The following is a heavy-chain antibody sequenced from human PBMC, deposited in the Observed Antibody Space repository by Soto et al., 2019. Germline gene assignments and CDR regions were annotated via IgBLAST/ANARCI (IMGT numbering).Heavy chain of an antibody. CDR1: GFTVSSNY. V-gene: IGHV3-53*02. CDR3: AGPSSGWSAHTGPGYFDL. Sequence: EVQLVETGGVLIQPGGSLRLSCAASGFTVSSNYMSWVRQAPGKGLEWVSVIYSGGSTYYADSVKGRFTISRDNSKNTLYLQMNSLRAEDTAVYYCAGPSSGWSAHTGPGYFDLWGRGTLVTVSS. J-gene: IGHJ2*01. CDR2: IYSGGST. D-gene: IGHD6-19*01.